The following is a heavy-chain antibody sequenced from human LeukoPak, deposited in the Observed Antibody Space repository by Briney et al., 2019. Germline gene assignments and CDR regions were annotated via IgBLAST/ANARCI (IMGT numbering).Heavy chain of an antibody. CDR2: MNPNSGNT. D-gene: IGHD2-15*01. CDR1: GYTFTSYD. CDR3: ARSDHFEVAAKRDWYFDL. V-gene: IGHV1-8*01. J-gene: IGHJ2*01. Sequence: ASVKVSCKASGYTFTSYDINWVRQATGQGLEWMGWMNPNSGNTGYAQKFQGRVTMTRDMSTSTVYMELSSLRSEDTAVYYCARSDHFEVAAKRDWYFDLWGRGTLVTVSS.